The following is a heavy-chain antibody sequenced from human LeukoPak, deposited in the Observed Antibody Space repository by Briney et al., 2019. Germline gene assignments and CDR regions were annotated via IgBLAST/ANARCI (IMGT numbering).Heavy chain of an antibody. V-gene: IGHV3-48*04. J-gene: IGHJ1*01. D-gene: IGHD4-17*01. Sequence: PGGSLRLSCAASGFTFSSYSMNWVRQAPGKGLEWVSYISSSSSTIYYADSVKGRFTISRDNAKNSLYLQMNSLRAEDTAVYYCARDLTGEYADDYGMCFQHWGQGTLVTVSS. CDR1: GFTFSSYS. CDR3: ARDLTGEYADDYGMCFQH. CDR2: ISSSSSTI.